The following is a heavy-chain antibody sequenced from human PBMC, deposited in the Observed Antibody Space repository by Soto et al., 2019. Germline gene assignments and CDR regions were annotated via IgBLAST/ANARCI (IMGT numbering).Heavy chain of an antibody. J-gene: IGHJ5*02. CDR2: ISPITDTA. CDR1: GGTFSSET. V-gene: IGHV1-69*13. CDR3: ATLVPGPIELFPRLGWLDP. Sequence: SVTVSCKASGGTFSSETITWVRQAPGQGLEWMGGISPITDTANYAKNFRGRVTITAHESTSTDYSELSSLSSEDTAVYYCATLVPGPIELFPRLGWLDPWGQGTLVTVSS. D-gene: IGHD2-2*02.